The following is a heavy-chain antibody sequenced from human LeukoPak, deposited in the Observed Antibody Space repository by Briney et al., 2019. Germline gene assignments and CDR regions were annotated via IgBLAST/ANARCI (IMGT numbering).Heavy chain of an antibody. D-gene: IGHD2-8*01. V-gene: IGHV1-18*01. CDR3: ARVYAPHYYYYYMDV. CDR2: ISAYNGNT. Sequence: ASVKVSCKASGYTFSNYGISWVRQAPGQGLEWMGWISAYNGNTNYAQKLRGRVTMTTDTSTSTAYMELRSLRSDDTAVYYCARVYAPHYYYYYMDVWGKGTTVTISS. CDR1: GYTFSNYG. J-gene: IGHJ6*03.